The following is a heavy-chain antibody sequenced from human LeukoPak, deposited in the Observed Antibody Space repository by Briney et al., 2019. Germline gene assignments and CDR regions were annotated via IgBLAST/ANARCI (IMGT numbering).Heavy chain of an antibody. CDR3: ARGSGTYYVYNWFTP. CDR2: IHSSASR. Sequence: SETLSLTCTVSVGSISRNSYYCGWIRQPPGKGLEWIGSIHSSASRSYNTSLKSRAHMSLETSKNQFSLSLSSVTAADTAMYSCARGSGTYYVYNWFTPWGQGTLVTVSS. D-gene: IGHD3-10*01. CDR1: VGSISRNSYY. V-gene: IGHV4-39*07. J-gene: IGHJ5*02.